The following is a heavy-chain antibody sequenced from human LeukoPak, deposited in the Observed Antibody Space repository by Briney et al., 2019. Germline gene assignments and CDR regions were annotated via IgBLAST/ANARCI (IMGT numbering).Heavy chain of an antibody. D-gene: IGHD2-2*01. CDR2: INHSGST. Sequence: SETLSLTCAVYGVSFSGYFWSWIRQPPGKGLEWIGEINHSGSTNYNPSLKSRVTISVDTSKNLFSLKLNSVTAADTAVYYCARNANPRDAFDIWGQGTMVTVFS. CDR3: ARNANPRDAFDI. V-gene: IGHV4-34*01. J-gene: IGHJ3*02. CDR1: GVSFSGYF.